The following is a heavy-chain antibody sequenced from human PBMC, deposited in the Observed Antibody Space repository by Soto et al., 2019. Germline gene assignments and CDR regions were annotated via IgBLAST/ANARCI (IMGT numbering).Heavy chain of an antibody. D-gene: IGHD4-17*01. CDR1: GDSISSSFW. J-gene: IGHJ4*02. CDR3: ARYDFGSFDD. V-gene: IGHV4-4*02. Sequence: NPSETLSLTCAVSGDSISSSFWWSWVRQPPGKGLEWIGEIYHTESTVYNPSLKSRVTISVGKSKNQFSLNLDSVTAADTAVYYCARYDFGSFDDWGRGILVTVSS. CDR2: IYHTEST.